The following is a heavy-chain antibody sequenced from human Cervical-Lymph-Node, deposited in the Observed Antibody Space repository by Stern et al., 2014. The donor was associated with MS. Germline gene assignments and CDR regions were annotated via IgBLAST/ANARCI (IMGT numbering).Heavy chain of an antibody. V-gene: IGHV4-59*01. J-gene: IGHJ5*01. CDR2: IDYSGNT. CDR3: ARGYSSSWYWFDS. CDR1: GGSISSYY. D-gene: IGHD6-13*01. Sequence: QVQLQESGPGLVKPSETLSLTCTVSGGSISSYYWSWIRQPPGKGLEWIGYIDYSGNTNYNPSLKSRVTTSVDTSKNQFSLQVSSVTAADTAVYFCARGYSSSWYWFDSWGQGTQVTVSS.